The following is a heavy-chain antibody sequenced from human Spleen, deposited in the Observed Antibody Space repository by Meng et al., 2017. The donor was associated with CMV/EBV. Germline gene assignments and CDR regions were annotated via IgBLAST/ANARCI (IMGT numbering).Heavy chain of an antibody. CDR2: IHDSGTT. V-gene: IGHV4-30-4*08. D-gene: IGHD2-8*01. Sequence: IGDGDYYWSWIRQPPGKGLEWIGYIHDSGTTYYNPSLKSRVTISKDTSKNDFSLKLSSVTAADTAVYFCARGYCTDGECYRQGDAFDPWGQGTLVTVSS. CDR1: IGDGDYY. CDR3: ARGYCTDGECYRQGDAFDP. J-gene: IGHJ5*02.